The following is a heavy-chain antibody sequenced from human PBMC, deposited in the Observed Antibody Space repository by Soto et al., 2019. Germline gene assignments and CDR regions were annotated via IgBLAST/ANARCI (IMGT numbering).Heavy chain of an antibody. D-gene: IGHD3-9*01. CDR1: GFTFSSYW. Sequence: GGSLRLSCAASGFTFSSYWMSWVRQAPGKGLEWVANIKQDGSEKYYVDSVKGRFTISRDNAKNSLYLQMNSLRAEDTAVYYCARITYFDWFEYNWFDPWGQGTLVTVSS. CDR2: IKQDGSEK. J-gene: IGHJ5*02. V-gene: IGHV3-7*01. CDR3: ARITYFDWFEYNWFDP.